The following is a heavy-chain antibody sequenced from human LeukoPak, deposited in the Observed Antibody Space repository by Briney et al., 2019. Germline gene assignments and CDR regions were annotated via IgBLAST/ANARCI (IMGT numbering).Heavy chain of an antibody. D-gene: IGHD3-10*01. J-gene: IGHJ4*02. V-gene: IGHV3-23*01. CDR1: GFTFSSYA. CDR3: AKLGLSVRGVIGY. Sequence: GSLILSCAASGFTFSSYAMSWVRPAPGKGLEWVSAISGSGGSTYYADSVKGRFTISRDNSKNTLYLQMNSLRAEDTAVYYCAKLGLSVRGVIGYWGQGTLVTVSS. CDR2: ISGSGGST.